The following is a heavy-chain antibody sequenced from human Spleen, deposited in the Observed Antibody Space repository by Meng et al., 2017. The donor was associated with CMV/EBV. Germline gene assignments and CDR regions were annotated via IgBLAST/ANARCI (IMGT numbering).Heavy chain of an antibody. V-gene: IGHV3-30*02. D-gene: IGHD3-3*01. J-gene: IGHJ4*02. CDR2: ILYDGSNG. CDR3: AKDSGVETYYLDY. CDR1: GLNFGSYT. Sequence: GESLKISCAASGLNFGSYTIHWVRQAPGKGLEWVAFILYDGSNGYYVESVKGRFTISRDNSKNTLYLQMNNLRPEDTALYFCAKDSGVETYYLDYWGQGTLVTVSS.